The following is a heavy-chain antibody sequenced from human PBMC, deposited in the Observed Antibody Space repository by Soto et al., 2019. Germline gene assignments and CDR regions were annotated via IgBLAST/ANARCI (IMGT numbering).Heavy chain of an antibody. Sequence: QVQLVESGGGVVQPGRSLRLSCAASGFTFSSYAMHWVRQAPGKGLEWVAVISYDGSNKYYADSVKGRFTISRDNSKNTLYLQMNSLRAEDTAVYYCARDAPYYESSGPLNYFDYWGQGTLVTVSS. CDR3: ARDAPYYESSGPLNYFDY. J-gene: IGHJ4*02. V-gene: IGHV3-30-3*01. D-gene: IGHD3-22*01. CDR1: GFTFSSYA. CDR2: ISYDGSNK.